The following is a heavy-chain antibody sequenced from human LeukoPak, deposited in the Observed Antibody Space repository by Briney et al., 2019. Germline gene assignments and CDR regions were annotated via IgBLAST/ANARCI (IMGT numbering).Heavy chain of an antibody. CDR3: ARLIVVVVTATMKSYYYYMDV. Sequence: SGGSLRLSCAASGFTFDDYTMHWVRHAPGKGLEWVSLISWDGGSTYYADSVKGRFTIYRDNAKNSLYLQMNSLRAEDTAVYYCARLIVVVVTATMKSYYYYMDVWGKGTTVTVSS. CDR2: ISWDGGST. D-gene: IGHD2-15*01. CDR1: GFTFDDYT. V-gene: IGHV3-43*01. J-gene: IGHJ6*03.